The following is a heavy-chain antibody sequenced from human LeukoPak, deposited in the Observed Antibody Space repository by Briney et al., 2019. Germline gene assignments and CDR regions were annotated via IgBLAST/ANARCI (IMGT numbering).Heavy chain of an antibody. V-gene: IGHV3-7*01. CDR3: ARGRDGYKWKGYYFDY. D-gene: IGHD5-24*01. CDR1: GFTFSSYW. CDR2: IKQDGSEK. Sequence: GGSLRLSCAASGFTFSSYWMSWVRQAPGKGLEWVDNIKQDGSEKYYVDSVKGRFTISRDNAKNSLYLQMNSLRAEDTAVYYCARGRDGYKWKGYYFDYWGQGTLVTVSS. J-gene: IGHJ4*02.